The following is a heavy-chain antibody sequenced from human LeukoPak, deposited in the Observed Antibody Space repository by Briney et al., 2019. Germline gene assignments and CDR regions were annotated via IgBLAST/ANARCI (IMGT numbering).Heavy chain of an antibody. CDR3: ASQGPCSRTSCYVDY. CDR1: GGSFSGYY. J-gene: IGHJ4*02. Sequence: SETLSLTCAVYGGSFSGYYWSWIREPPGRGLEWIGEINHSGSTNYNPSLKSRVTISVDTSKNKFSLKLSSVTAAETAVYYCASQGPCSRTSCYVDYWGQGPLVTVSS. V-gene: IGHV4-34*01. CDR2: INHSGST. D-gene: IGHD2-2*01.